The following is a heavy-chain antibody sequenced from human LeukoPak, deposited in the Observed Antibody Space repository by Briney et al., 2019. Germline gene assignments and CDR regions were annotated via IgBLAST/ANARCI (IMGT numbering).Heavy chain of an antibody. D-gene: IGHD1-26*01. CDR1: GFTFSSNG. J-gene: IGHJ4*02. CDR2: ISYDGSNK. Sequence: GGSLRLSCAASGFTFSSNGMNWVRQAPGKGLEWVAVISYDGSNKYYADSVKGRFTISRDNSKNTLDLQMNSLRAEDTAVYYCVRSGRGTYYYFDYWGQGTLVTVSS. V-gene: IGHV3-30*03. CDR3: VRSGRGTYYYFDY.